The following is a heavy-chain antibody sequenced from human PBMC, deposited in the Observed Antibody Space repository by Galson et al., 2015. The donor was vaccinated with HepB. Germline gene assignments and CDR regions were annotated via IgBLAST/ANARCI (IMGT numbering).Heavy chain of an antibody. J-gene: IGHJ4*02. CDR1: GFTFSIYA. Sequence: SLRLSCAASGFTFSIYAMSWVRQAPGKGLEWVSGISGSGGRTYYADSVKGRFTISRDNSKNMLYLQMNSLRAEDTAVYYCAKDTDKVVPAAIGFDYWGQGTLVTVSS. D-gene: IGHD2-2*01. V-gene: IGHV3-23*01. CDR2: ISGSGGRT. CDR3: AKDTDKVVPAAIGFDY.